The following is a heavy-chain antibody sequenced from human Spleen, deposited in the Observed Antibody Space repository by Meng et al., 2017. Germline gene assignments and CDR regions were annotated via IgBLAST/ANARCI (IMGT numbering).Heavy chain of an antibody. Sequence: QVGEEGSEAGESGRDTCKASDKTFLSCGTGWVRQAPGQGLEWMGWISSFNDITHSAQKLQGRVTMTTNTSTNTAYLELTSLRSCDTAVYFYASALLRFDPWGQGTLVTVSS. J-gene: IGHJ5*02. CDR1: DKTFLSCG. CDR3: ASALLRFDP. V-gene: IGHV1-18*01. CDR2: ISSFNDIT.